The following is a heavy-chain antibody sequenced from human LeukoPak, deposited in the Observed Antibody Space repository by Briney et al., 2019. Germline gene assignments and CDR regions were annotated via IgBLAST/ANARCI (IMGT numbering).Heavy chain of an antibody. CDR2: INHSGST. CDR3: AGVRGRGSSSSYYYYYMDV. Sequence: SETLSLTCAVYGGSFSGYYWSWICQPPGKGLEWIGEINHSGSTNYNPSLKSRVTISVDTSKNQFSLKLSSVTAADTAVYYCAGVRGRGSSSSYYYYYMDVWGKGTTVTVSS. J-gene: IGHJ6*03. CDR1: GGSFSGYY. D-gene: IGHD6-6*01. V-gene: IGHV4-34*01.